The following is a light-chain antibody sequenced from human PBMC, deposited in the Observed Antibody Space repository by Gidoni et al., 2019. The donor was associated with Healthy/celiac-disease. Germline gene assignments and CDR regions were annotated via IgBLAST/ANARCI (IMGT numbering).Light chain of an antibody. CDR1: QSVLYSSNNENY. CDR3: QQYDSTPLA. CDR2: WAS. V-gene: IGKV4-1*01. J-gene: IGKJ2*01. Sequence: DIVMTQSPDSLAVSLGERATINCKSSQSVLYSSNNENYLAWYQRKPGQPPKLLIYWASTRESGVPDRFSGSGSGTDFTLTISSLQAEDVAVYYCQQYDSTPLAFGQGTKLEIK.